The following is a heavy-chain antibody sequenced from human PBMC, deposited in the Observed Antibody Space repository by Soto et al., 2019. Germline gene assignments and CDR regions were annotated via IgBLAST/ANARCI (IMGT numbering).Heavy chain of an antibody. Sequence: ASGMGSCPASGSTYTRYGVIWVRQAHAQGLEWLGWISAYNGNTTYAQKLQGRVTMTTDTSTSTAYMELRSLRSDDTAVYYCARVDYYDSSGYLASSKWFDPWGQGTLVTFSS. J-gene: IGHJ5*02. CDR2: ISAYNGNT. D-gene: IGHD3-22*01. V-gene: IGHV1-18*04. CDR1: GSTYTRYG. CDR3: ARVDYYDSSGYLASSKWFDP.